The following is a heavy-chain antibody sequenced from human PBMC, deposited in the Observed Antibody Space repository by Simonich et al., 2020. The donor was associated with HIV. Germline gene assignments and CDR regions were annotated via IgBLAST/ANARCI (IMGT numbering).Heavy chain of an antibody. CDR3: AFLGGYDSSGFDAFDI. D-gene: IGHD3-22*01. Sequence: QVQLVQSGAEVKKPGASVKVSCKASGYTFTVYYMHWVRQAPGQGREWMGWSNPNRGGTNYAQKFQGRVTMTRDTSISTAYMELSRLRSDDTAVYYCAFLGGYDSSGFDAFDIWGQGTMVSVSS. J-gene: IGHJ3*02. CDR2: SNPNRGGT. CDR1: GYTFTVYY. V-gene: IGHV1-2*02.